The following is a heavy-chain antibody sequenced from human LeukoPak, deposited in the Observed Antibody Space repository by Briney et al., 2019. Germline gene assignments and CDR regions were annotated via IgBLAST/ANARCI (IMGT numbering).Heavy chain of an antibody. J-gene: IGHJ4*02. Sequence: GGSLRLSCAPSGFTFSDYYMSWIRQAPGKGLEWVSYISSSGSTIYYADSVKGRFTISRDNAKNSLYLQMNSLRAEDTAVYYCARDRPKYSYGSHYYFDYWGQGTLVTVSS. V-gene: IGHV3-11*01. CDR1: GFTFSDYY. CDR2: ISSSGSTI. D-gene: IGHD5-18*01. CDR3: ARDRPKYSYGSHYYFDY.